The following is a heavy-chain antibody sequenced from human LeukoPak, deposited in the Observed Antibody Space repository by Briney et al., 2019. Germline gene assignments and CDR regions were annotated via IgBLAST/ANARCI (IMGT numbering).Heavy chain of an antibody. CDR1: GFTFSSSE. V-gene: IGHV3-48*03. J-gene: IGHJ4*02. D-gene: IGHD3-10*01. CDR2: ISSSGSAI. Sequence: PGGSLRLYCAGSGFTFSSSEMNWVRPAPGKGLEWVSYISSSGSAIYYADSVKGRVTVSRDDSKNTVYLQMNSLRVEDTAVYYCARGSGLVVRGDYFDYWGQGTLVTVSS. CDR3: ARGSGLVVRGDYFDY.